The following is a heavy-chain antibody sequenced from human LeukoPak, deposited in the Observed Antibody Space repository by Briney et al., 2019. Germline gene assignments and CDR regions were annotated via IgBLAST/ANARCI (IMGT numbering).Heavy chain of an antibody. J-gene: IGHJ4*02. CDR2: MKQSGTP. CDR3: ASRPFLYGFRTYFDN. V-gene: IGHV4-34*01. D-gene: IGHD3-10*01. CDR1: GGSFSAFH. Sequence: SETLSLTCAVYGGSFSAFHWNWIRQSPAKGLEWLGEMKQSGTPRYNPSLQSRVTIFVDKSKNQFSLNVRSVTAADTAVYYCASRPFLYGFRTYFDNWAQGTLVTVSS.